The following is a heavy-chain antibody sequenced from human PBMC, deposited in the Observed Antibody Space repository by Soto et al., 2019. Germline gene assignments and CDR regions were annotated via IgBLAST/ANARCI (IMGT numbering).Heavy chain of an antibody. V-gene: IGHV3-66*01. D-gene: IGHD3-22*01. CDR3: ARDQRNYYDSSKPNQGFDY. CDR2: IYSGGST. J-gene: IGHJ4*02. CDR1: GFTVSSNF. Sequence: GGSLRLSCAASGFTVSSNFMSWVRQAPGKGLEWVSVIYSGGSTYYADSVKGRFTISRDNSKNTLCLQMNSLRAEDTAVYYCARDQRNYYDSSKPNQGFDYWGQGT.